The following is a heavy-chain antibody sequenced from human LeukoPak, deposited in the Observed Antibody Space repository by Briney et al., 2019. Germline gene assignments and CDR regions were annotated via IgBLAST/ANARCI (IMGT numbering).Heavy chain of an antibody. CDR1: GDSVSSNSAA. J-gene: IGHJ5*02. CDR2: TYYRSKWYN. V-gene: IGHV6-1*01. D-gene: IGHD3-3*01. CDR3: ARDRALRITIFGVVNNWFDP. Sequence: SRTLSLTCAISGDSVSSNSAAWNWIRQSPSRGLEWLGRTYYRSKWYNDYAVSVKSRITINPDTSKNQFSLQLNSVTPEDTAVYYCARDRALRITIFGVVNNWFDPWGQGTLVTVSS.